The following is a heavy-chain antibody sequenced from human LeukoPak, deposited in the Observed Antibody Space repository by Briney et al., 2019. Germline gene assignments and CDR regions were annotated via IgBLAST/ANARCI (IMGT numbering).Heavy chain of an antibody. Sequence: GGSLRLSCAASGFTFSSYAMSWVRQAPGKGLEWVSAISGSGGNTYYADSVKGRFTISRDNSKNTLYLQMNSLRAEDTAVYYCAKGGSYYGSGYYYYMDVWGKGTTVTVSS. D-gene: IGHD3-10*01. CDR2: ISGSGGNT. V-gene: IGHV3-23*01. CDR1: GFTFSSYA. CDR3: AKGGSYYGSGYYYYMDV. J-gene: IGHJ6*03.